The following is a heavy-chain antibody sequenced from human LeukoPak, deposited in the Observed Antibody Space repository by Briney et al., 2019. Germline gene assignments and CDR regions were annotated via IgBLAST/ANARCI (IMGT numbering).Heavy chain of an antibody. J-gene: IGHJ4*02. Sequence: PGGSLRLSCAASGFTFSNAWMSWVRQAPGKGLEWVGRIKSKTDGGTTDYAAPVKGRFTISRDNSKNTLYLQMNSLRAEDTAVYYCAKDLEVYSSGRFADYWGQGTLVTVSS. CDR2: IKSKTDGGTT. CDR1: GFTFSNAW. V-gene: IGHV3-15*01. D-gene: IGHD6-19*01. CDR3: AKDLEVYSSGRFADY.